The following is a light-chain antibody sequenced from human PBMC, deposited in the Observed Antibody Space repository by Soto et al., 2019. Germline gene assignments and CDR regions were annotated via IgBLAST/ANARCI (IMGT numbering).Light chain of an antibody. CDR1: QSVSSN. CDR2: DAS. CDR3: QQYNNWPPMYT. Sequence: EIVMTQSPATLSVSPGERATLSCRASQSVSSNLAWYQQKPGQAPRLLIYDASTRATGIPPRFSGSRSGTEFTLTISSLQSEDFVVYYCQQYNNWPPMYTFGQGTKLEIK. V-gene: IGKV3D-15*01. J-gene: IGKJ2*01.